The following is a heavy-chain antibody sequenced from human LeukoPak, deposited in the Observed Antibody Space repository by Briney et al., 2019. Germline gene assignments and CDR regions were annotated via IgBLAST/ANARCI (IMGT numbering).Heavy chain of an antibody. CDR1: GFTFSDYY. D-gene: IGHD3-22*01. V-gene: IGHV3-11*01. CDR2: ISSSGSTI. CDR3: ARVTMIKGAFDI. Sequence: KSGGSLRLSCAASGFTFSDYYVSWIRQAPGKGLEWVSYISSSGSTIYYADSVKGRFTISRDNAKNSLYLQMNSLRAEDTAVYYCARVTMIKGAFDIWGQGTMVTVSS. J-gene: IGHJ3*02.